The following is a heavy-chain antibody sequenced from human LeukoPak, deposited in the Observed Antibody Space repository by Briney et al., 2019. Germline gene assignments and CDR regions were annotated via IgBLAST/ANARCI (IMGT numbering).Heavy chain of an antibody. CDR1: GGTFSSYA. CDR3: ARSRGVGYYYGSGSYYRFDY. CDR2: IIPILGIA. D-gene: IGHD3-10*01. V-gene: IGHV1-69*04. J-gene: IGHJ4*02. Sequence: ASVKVSCKASGGTFSSYAISWVRQAPGQGLEWMGRIIPILGIANYAQKFQGRVTITADKSTSTAYMELSSLRSEDTAVYYCARSRGVGYYYGSGSYYRFDYWGQGTLVTVSS.